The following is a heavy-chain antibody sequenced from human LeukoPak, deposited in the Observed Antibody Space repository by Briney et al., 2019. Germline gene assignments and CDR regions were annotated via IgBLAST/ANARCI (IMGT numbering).Heavy chain of an antibody. J-gene: IGHJ4*02. CDR2: IKQDGSEK. D-gene: IGHD6-13*01. V-gene: IGHV3-7*01. Sequence: GGSLRLSCGASGFIFNQYCMGWVRQAPGMGPEWVANIKQDGSEKNYVDSVKGRFTISRDNAENSLFLQMNSLRVEDTAVYYCAREWQGGIAAAGTRIEGDYWGQGTLVAVSS. CDR3: AREWQGGIAAAGTRIEGDY. CDR1: GFIFNQYC.